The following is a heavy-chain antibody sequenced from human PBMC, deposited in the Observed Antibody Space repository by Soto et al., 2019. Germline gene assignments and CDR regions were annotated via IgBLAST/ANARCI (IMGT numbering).Heavy chain of an antibody. J-gene: IGHJ3*02. D-gene: IGHD3-9*01. CDR2: IYYSGST. V-gene: IGHV4-30-4*01. CDR3: ARGGYYDILTGPIPAGFDI. Sequence: PSETLSLTCTVSGGSISSGDYYWSWIRQPPGKGLEWIGYIYYSGSTYYNPSLKSRVTISVDTSKNQFSLKLSSVTAADTAVYYCARGGYYDILTGPIPAGFDIWGKGTMVTVSS. CDR1: GGSISSGDYY.